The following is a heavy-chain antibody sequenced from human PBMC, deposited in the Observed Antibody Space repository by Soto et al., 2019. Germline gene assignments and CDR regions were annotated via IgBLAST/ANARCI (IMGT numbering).Heavy chain of an antibody. J-gene: IGHJ4*02. Sequence: QVQLQESGPGLVKPSQTLSLTCTVSGDSISSGDYHWSWIRQPPGKGLEWIGYIYYTGITKYNPSLKSRLTISVDTSKNQFSLKVTSVTAADTAIYYCARHYNLPDYWGQGTLVTVSS. CDR3: ARHYNLPDY. CDR1: GDSISSGDYH. CDR2: IYYTGIT. V-gene: IGHV4-30-4*01. D-gene: IGHD1-1*01.